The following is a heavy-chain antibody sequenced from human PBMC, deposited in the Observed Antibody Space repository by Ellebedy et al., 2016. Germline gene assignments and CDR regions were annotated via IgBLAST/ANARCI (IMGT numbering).Heavy chain of an antibody. J-gene: IGHJ4*02. CDR1: GFTFNDYA. Sequence: GGSLRLXXAGSGFTFNDYALHWVRQAPGKGLEWVSGISWDSAVIGYGGSVKGRFTISKDSAKNYLYLQLNSPRPEDTAFYYCAKGTMDYFYHWGQGTLVTVSS. D-gene: IGHD4/OR15-4a*01. CDR3: AKGTMDYFYH. CDR2: ISWDSAVI. V-gene: IGHV3-9*01.